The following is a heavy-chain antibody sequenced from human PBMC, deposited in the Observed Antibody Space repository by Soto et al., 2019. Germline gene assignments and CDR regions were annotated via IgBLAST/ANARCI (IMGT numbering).Heavy chain of an antibody. D-gene: IGHD6-19*01. Sequence: PSETLSLTCTVSGDSISSNYWSWIRQPPGKGLEWIGYIFHTGSANYNPSLKSRVTISIDTSKNQFSLRLSSVTAADTAVYYCARQPYASGAYYFDYWGQGTLVTVSS. V-gene: IGHV4-59*08. CDR3: ARQPYASGAYYFDY. CDR1: GDSISSNY. J-gene: IGHJ4*02. CDR2: IFHTGSA.